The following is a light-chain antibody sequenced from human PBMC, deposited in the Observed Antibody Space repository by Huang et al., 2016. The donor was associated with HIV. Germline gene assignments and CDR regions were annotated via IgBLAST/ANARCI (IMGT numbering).Light chain of an antibody. V-gene: IGKV1-39*01. J-gene: IGKJ1*01. CDR3: QQSYSIPWT. Sequence: IQMTQSPSSLPAFVGDRVTITCRASQSITTYLNWYQQKIGDSPKLLIYAASILQSGVPVRFGGSGSGTNFSLTITNLQSEDFAVYYCQQSYSIPWTFGQGTRVEI. CDR1: QSITTY. CDR2: AAS.